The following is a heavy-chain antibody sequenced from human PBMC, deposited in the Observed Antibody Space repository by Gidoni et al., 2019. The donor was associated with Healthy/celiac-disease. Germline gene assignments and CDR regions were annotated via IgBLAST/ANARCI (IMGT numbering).Heavy chain of an antibody. CDR1: GFTFSSYG. CDR2: ISYDGSNK. V-gene: IGHV3-30*18. D-gene: IGHD3-3*01. J-gene: IGHJ4*02. Sequence: QVQLVESGGGVVQPGRSLRLSCAASGFTFSSYGMHWVRQAPGKGLEWVAVISYDGSNKYYADSVKGRFTISRDNSKNTLYLQMNSLRAEDTAVYYCAKDGVSTYYDFWSGYGGTYYFDYWGQGTLVTVSS. CDR3: AKDGVSTYYDFWSGYGGTYYFDY.